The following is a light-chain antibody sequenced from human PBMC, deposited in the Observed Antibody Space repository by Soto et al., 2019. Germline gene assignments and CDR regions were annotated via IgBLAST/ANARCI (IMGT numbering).Light chain of an antibody. CDR2: TAS. CDR3: PQYSDSSRS. Sequence: DIQMTQSPSTLSASIGDRITISCRASQNIDTWLAWYQQRPGEAPKLLIYTASNLENGVPSRFSGSGSGTAFTLTIISLQPEDFGTYSSPQYSDSSRSFGQGTQVE. J-gene: IGKJ1*01. CDR1: QNIDTW. V-gene: IGKV1-5*03.